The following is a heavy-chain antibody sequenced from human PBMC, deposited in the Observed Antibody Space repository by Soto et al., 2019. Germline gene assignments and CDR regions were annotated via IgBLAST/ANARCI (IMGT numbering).Heavy chain of an antibody. CDR2: IYYSGST. CDR1: GGSISSGDYY. Sequence: SETLSLTCTVSGGSISSGDYYWSWIRQPPGKGLEWIGYIYYSGSTYYNPSLKSRVTISVDTSKNQFSLKLSSVTAADTAVYYCAASDITMIVVGTYWGQGTLVTVSS. CDR3: AASDITMIVVGTY. D-gene: IGHD3-22*01. J-gene: IGHJ4*02. V-gene: IGHV4-30-4*01.